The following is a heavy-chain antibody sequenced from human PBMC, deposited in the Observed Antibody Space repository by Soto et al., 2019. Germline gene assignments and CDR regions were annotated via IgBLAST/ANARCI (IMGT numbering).Heavy chain of an antibody. V-gene: IGHV4-34*01. CDR1: GGSFSGYY. CDR2: INHSGST. CDR3: ARAGRGGLLWFGELFDYYYYGMDV. Sequence: SETLSLTCAVYGGSFSGYYWSWIRQPPGKGLEWIGEINHSGSTNYNPSLKSRVTISVDTSKNQFSLKLSSVTAADTAVYYCARAGRGGLLWFGELFDYYYYGMDVWGQGTKV. J-gene: IGHJ6*02. D-gene: IGHD3-10*01.